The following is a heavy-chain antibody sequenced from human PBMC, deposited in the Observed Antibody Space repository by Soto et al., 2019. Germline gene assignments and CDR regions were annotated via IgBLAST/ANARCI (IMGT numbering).Heavy chain of an antibody. CDR3: ASLGADSSGYYSDY. D-gene: IGHD3-22*01. J-gene: IGHJ4*02. V-gene: IGHV1-69*01. Sequence: QVQLVQSGAEVKKPGSSVKVSCKASGGTFSSYAISWVRQAPGQGLEWMGGIIPIFGTANYAQKFQGRVTITADESTSTAYMELSSLRSEDTAVYYCASLGADSSGYYSDYWGQGTLVTVSS. CDR2: IIPIFGTA. CDR1: GGTFSSYA.